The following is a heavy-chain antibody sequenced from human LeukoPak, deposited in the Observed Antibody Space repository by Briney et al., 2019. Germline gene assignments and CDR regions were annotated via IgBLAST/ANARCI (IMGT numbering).Heavy chain of an antibody. Sequence: SETLSLTCTVSGGSISNYYWSWIRQPAGKGLEWIGRLYTSGSTNYNPSLKSRVTISVDTSKNQFSLKLSSVTAADTAVYYCASNVLRYFDWLLSDFDYWGQGTLVTVSS. CDR3: ASNVLRYFDWLLSDFDY. CDR1: GGSISNYY. V-gene: IGHV4-4*07. CDR2: LYTSGST. D-gene: IGHD3-9*01. J-gene: IGHJ4*02.